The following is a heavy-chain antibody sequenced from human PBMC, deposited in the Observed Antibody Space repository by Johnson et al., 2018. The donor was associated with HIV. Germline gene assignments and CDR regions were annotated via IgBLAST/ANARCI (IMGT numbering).Heavy chain of an antibody. Sequence: VQLVESGGGLIQPGGSLRLSCAASGFTVSSNYMSWARQAPGKGLEWVAVISFDGSNKYYTDSVKGRFPISRDNAKNSLYLQRNSLRAEDTAVYYCARAPRAFCDGDCYPNAFGIWGQGTMVTVSS. CDR1: GFTVSSNY. D-gene: IGHD2-21*02. CDR2: ISFDGSNK. J-gene: IGHJ3*02. V-gene: IGHV3-30*03. CDR3: ARAPRAFCDGDCYPNAFGI.